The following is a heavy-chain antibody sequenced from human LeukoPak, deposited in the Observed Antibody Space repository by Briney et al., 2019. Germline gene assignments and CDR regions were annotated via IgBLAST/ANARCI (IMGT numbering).Heavy chain of an antibody. V-gene: IGHV4-34*01. CDR1: GGSFSGYY. Sequence: PSETLSLTCAVYGGSFSGYYWTWIRQPPGKGLEWIGEINHSGSTNYNPSLKSRVTISVDTSKNQFSLKLSSVTAADTAVYYCARDRDSSGYRRRAFDIWGQGTMVTVSP. J-gene: IGHJ3*02. CDR3: ARDRDSSGYRRRAFDI. CDR2: INHSGST. D-gene: IGHD3-22*01.